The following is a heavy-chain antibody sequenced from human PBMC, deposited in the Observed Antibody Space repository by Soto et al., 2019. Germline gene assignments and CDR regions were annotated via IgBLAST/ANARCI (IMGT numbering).Heavy chain of an antibody. CDR3: ARGFGRFNY. D-gene: IGHD3-10*01. Sequence: PGGSLRLSCGVSGFTFNDFEMNWVRQAPGKGLEWLAYIDGSGTTKKYADSVRGRFTISRDNPNNSLFLQMSSVSAADTAIYYCARGFGRFNYWGQGTLVSVSS. J-gene: IGHJ4*02. CDR1: GFTFNDFE. V-gene: IGHV3-48*03. CDR2: IDGSGTTK.